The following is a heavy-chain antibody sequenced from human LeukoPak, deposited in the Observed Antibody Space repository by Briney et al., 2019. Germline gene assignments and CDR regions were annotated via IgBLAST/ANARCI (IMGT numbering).Heavy chain of an antibody. CDR1: GFTFSSYA. D-gene: IGHD2-8*02. Sequence: PGGSLRLSCAASGFTFSSYAMHWVRQAPGKGLEWVAVISYDGSNKYYADSVKGRFTISRDYSKNTLYPQMNSLRPEDTAVYYCAREEGLVLDYWGQGTLVTVSS. CDR3: AREEGLVLDY. J-gene: IGHJ4*02. V-gene: IGHV3-30-3*01. CDR2: ISYDGSNK.